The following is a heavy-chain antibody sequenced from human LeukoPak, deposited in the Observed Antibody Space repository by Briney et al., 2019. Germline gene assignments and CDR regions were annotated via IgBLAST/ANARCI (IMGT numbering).Heavy chain of an antibody. D-gene: IGHD3-9*01. CDR1: GGSISSYY. Sequence: PSETLSLTCTVSGGSISSYYWSWIRQPPGKGLEWIGYIYYSGSTNYNPSLKSRVTISVDKSKNQFSLKLSSVTAADTAVYYCARGVLTGRGFDYWGQGTLVTVSS. CDR2: IYYSGST. V-gene: IGHV4-59*12. J-gene: IGHJ4*02. CDR3: ARGVLTGRGFDY.